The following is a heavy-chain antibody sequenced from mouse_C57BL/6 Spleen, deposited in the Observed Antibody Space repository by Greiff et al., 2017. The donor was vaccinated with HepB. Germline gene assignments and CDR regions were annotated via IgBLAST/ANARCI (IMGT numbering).Heavy chain of an antibody. CDR1: GYTFTGYW. J-gene: IGHJ4*01. CDR2: ILPGSGRT. Sequence: QVQLQQSGAELMKPGASVKLSCKATGYTFTGYWIEWVKQRPGHGLEWIGEILPGSGRTNYNEKFKDRATFTADTSSNTAYMQFSSLTTEDSAIYFCARSRPYYGSSMDYWGQGTSVTVSS. D-gene: IGHD1-1*01. V-gene: IGHV1-9*01. CDR3: ARSRPYYGSSMDY.